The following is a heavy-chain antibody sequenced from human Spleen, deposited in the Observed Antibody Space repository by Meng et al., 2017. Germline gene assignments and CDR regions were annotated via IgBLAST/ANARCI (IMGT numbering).Heavy chain of an antibody. Sequence: EVHLVGSGGGLVKPGGFVRLSCVASGFSFTDAWRSWVRQAPGKGLEWVGRIKSNSDGGTTDYAAPVKVRFTISRDDSKNTLYLQMNSLITEDTAVYFCATGAAAADHWGQGTLVTVSS. CDR3: ATGAAAADH. CDR2: IKSNSDGGTT. J-gene: IGHJ4*02. CDR1: GFSFTDAW. D-gene: IGHD6-13*01. V-gene: IGHV3-15*01.